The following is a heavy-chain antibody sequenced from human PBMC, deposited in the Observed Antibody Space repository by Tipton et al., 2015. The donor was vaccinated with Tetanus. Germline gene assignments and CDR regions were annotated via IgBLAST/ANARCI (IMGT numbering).Heavy chain of an antibody. Sequence: GLVKPSQTLSLTCDVSGDSVSSNTAAWNWIRQSPSRGLEWLGRTYYRSKWYSDYPGSLKGRININPDTSKNQISLQVNSVTPDDTAIYYCVRGGRTGDSTRHYFVSWGQGSLVTVSS. CDR1: GDSVSSNTAA. CDR2: TYYRSKWYS. J-gene: IGHJ4*02. V-gene: IGHV6-1*01. D-gene: IGHD7-27*01. CDR3: VRGGRTGDSTRHYFVS.